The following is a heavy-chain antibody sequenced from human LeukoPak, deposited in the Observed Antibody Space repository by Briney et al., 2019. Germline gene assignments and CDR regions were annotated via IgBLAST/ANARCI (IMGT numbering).Heavy chain of an antibody. V-gene: IGHV4-59*12. CDR2: SHYTGNT. D-gene: IGHD3-10*01. Sequence: PSETLSLTCAVSGGSISNYYWSWIRQPPGKGLEWLGCSHYTGNTNHNPSLKSRVTISVDTSKNQFSLRLSSVTAADTAVYYCARRGNFDYWGQGTLVTVSS. CDR1: GGSISNYY. J-gene: IGHJ4*02. CDR3: ARRGNFDY.